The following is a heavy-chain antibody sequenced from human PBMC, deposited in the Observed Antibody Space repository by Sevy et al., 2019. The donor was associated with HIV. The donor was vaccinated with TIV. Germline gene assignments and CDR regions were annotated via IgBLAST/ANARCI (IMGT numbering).Heavy chain of an antibody. V-gene: IGHV4-61*02. D-gene: IGHD3-22*01. Sequence: SETLSLTCTVSGGSISSGSYYWSWIRQPAGKGLEWIGRIYTSGSTNYNPSLKSRVTISVDTSKNQFSLKLSSVTAADTAVYYCARSCNYYDSSGYYGYFDYWGQGTLVTVSS. J-gene: IGHJ4*02. CDR3: ARSCNYYDSSGYYGYFDY. CDR1: GGSISSGSYY. CDR2: IYTSGST.